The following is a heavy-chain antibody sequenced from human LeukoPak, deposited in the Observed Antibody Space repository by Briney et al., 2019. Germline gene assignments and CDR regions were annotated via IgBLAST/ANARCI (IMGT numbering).Heavy chain of an antibody. Sequence: PSETLSLTCTVSGGSISSSSSYYWGWIRQPPGKGLEWIGSIYYSGSTYYNPSLKSRVTISVDTSKNQFSLKLSSVTAADTAVYYCARTYYYDSSGYYWGPTSPRFDPWGQGTLVTVSS. D-gene: IGHD3-22*01. V-gene: IGHV4-39*01. CDR2: IYYSGST. CDR1: GGSISSSSSYY. J-gene: IGHJ5*02. CDR3: ARTYYYDSSGYYWGPTSPRFDP.